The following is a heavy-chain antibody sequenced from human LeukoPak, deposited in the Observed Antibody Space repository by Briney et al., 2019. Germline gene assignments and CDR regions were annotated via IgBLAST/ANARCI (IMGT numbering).Heavy chain of an antibody. CDR2: ISYSGST. CDR3: AREPGFDSSGYLNWFDP. Sequence: SETLSLTCTVSGGSISSYYWSWIRQPPGKGLEWIACISYSGSTKYNPSLKSRVTISVDTSKNQLSLKLSSVTAADTAVYYCAREPGFDSSGYLNWFDPWGQGTLATVSS. CDR1: GGSISSYY. D-gene: IGHD3-22*01. J-gene: IGHJ5*02. V-gene: IGHV4-59*01.